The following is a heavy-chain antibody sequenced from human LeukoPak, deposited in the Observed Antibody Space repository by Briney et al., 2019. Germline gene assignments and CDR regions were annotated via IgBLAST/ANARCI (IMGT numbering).Heavy chain of an antibody. CDR3: ARHQGLAWSGYYMGY. J-gene: IGHJ4*02. CDR1: GCSISSYY. V-gene: IGHV4-59*08. CDR2: INSSGST. Sequence: SSETLSLTCTVSGCSISSYYWSWIRQPPGKGLEWIGDINSSGSTNYNPSLKRRVTISVDTSKNQFSLRLSSVTAADTAMFDCARHQGLAWSGYYMGYWGQGILVTFSS. D-gene: IGHD3-3*01.